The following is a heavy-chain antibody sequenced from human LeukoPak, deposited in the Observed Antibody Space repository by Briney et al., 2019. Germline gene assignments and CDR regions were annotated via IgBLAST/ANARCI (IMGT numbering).Heavy chain of an antibody. V-gene: IGHV3-21*01. CDR1: GFAFSDFA. D-gene: IGHD6-6*01. Sequence: GGSLRLSCAASGFAFSDFAMNWVRQAPGKGLEWVSSISTSSSYIYYADSVKGRFTISRDNAKNSLYLQMNSLRAEDTAVYYCATGGYSSSYGMDVWGQGTTVTVSS. CDR2: ISTSSSYI. J-gene: IGHJ6*02. CDR3: ATGGYSSSYGMDV.